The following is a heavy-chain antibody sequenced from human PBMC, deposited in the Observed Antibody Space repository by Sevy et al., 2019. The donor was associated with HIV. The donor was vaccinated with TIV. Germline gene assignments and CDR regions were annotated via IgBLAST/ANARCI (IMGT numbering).Heavy chain of an antibody. Sequence: ASVKGSCKFSGHTLTELPIHWVRQAPGKRLEWMGRFDPEDGERIYAQKFQGRVTMTEDTSTDTAYMELSSLRSEDTALYYCASTREYYSDNSGYFDYWGQGTLVTVSS. CDR3: ASTREYYSDNSGYFDY. D-gene: IGHD3-22*01. V-gene: IGHV1-24*01. CDR2: FDPEDGER. CDR1: GHTLTELP. J-gene: IGHJ4*02.